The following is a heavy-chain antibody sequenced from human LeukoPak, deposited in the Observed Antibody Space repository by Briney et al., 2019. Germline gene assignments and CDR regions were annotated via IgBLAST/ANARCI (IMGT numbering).Heavy chain of an antibody. V-gene: IGHV1-69*04. CDR1: GGTFSSYA. CDR3: ASHEAYYYGSGSYSPYYFDY. Sequence: SVKVSCKASGGTFSSYAISWVRQAPGHGLEWMGRIIPILGIANYAQKFQGRVTITADKSTSTAYMELSSLRSEDTAVYYCASHEAYYYGSGSYSPYYFDYWGQGTLVTVSS. J-gene: IGHJ4*02. CDR2: IIPILGIA. D-gene: IGHD3-10*01.